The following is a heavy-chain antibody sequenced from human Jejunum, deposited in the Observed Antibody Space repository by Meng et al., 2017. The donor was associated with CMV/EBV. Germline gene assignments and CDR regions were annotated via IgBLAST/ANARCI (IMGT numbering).Heavy chain of an antibody. D-gene: IGHD5-18*01. CDR2: INPNSGVP. J-gene: IGHJ5*02. CDR1: GYKFIGSF. Sequence: ASGYKFIGSFIPWLRQAPGQGPEWVGWINPNSGVPKYAHKFQGRVTMTRDTSATTAYMELSGLTSNDTAVYYCAKSGFSYGHWLDPWGQGTLVTVSS. V-gene: IGHV1-2*02. CDR3: AKSGFSYGHWLDP.